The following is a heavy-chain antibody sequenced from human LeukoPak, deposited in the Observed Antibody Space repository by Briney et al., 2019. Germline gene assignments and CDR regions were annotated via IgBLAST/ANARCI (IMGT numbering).Heavy chain of an antibody. D-gene: IGHD4/OR15-4a*01. CDR3: ARRAGAYSHPYDY. CDR2: IYSDNT. Sequence: GGSLRLSCTVSGFTLSSNSMSWVRQAPGKGVEWGSFIYSDNTHYSNSVKGRFTISIDNAKNTLYLQMNSLRAEDTAVYYCARRAGAYSHPYDYWGQGTLVTVSS. J-gene: IGHJ4*02. V-gene: IGHV3-53*01. CDR1: GFTLSSNS.